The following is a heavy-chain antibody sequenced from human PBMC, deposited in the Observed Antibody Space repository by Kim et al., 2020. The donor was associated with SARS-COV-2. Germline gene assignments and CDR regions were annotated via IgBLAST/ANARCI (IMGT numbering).Heavy chain of an antibody. CDR1: GGSISSSSYY. V-gene: IGHV4-39*07. J-gene: IGHJ6*01. CDR3: ARDSKVRRDGYKGLYY. D-gene: IGHD5-12*01. CDR2: IYYSGST. Sequence: SETLSLTCTVSGGSISSSSYYWGWIRQPPGKGLEWIGSIYYSGSTYYNPSLKSRVTISVDTSKNQFSLKLSSVTAADTAVYYCARDSKVRRDGYKGLYY.